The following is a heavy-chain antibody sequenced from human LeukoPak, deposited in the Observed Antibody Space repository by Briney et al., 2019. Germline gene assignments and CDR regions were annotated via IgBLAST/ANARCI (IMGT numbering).Heavy chain of an antibody. CDR2: ISAYNGNT. J-gene: IGHJ3*02. CDR3: ARVYTDAFDI. V-gene: IGHV1-18*01. Sequence: GASVKVSCKASGYTFTTYNINWVRQAPGQGLEWMGWISAYNGNTNYAQKLQGRVTMTTDTSTSTAYMELRSLRSDDTAVYYCARVYTDAFDIWGQGTMVTVSS. CDR1: GYTFTTYN. D-gene: IGHD3-16*01.